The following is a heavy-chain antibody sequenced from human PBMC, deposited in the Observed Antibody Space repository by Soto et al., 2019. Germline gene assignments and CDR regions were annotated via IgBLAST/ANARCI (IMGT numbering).Heavy chain of an antibody. CDR1: GGSISSSSYY. D-gene: IGHD3-10*01. J-gene: IGHJ6*02. CDR3: ARHGLSPGSTVRGAPRVGMDV. V-gene: IGHV4-39*01. Sequence: QLQLQESGPGLVKPSETLSLTCTVSGGSISSSSYYWGWIRQPPGKGLEWIGSIYYSGSTYYNPSLKSRVTISVDTSKNQFSLKLSSVTAADTAVYYCARHGLSPGSTVRGAPRVGMDVWGQGTTVTVSS. CDR2: IYYSGST.